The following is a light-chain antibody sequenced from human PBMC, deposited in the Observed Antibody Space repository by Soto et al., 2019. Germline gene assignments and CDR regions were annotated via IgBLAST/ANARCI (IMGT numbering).Light chain of an antibody. Sequence: EVVLTQSPATLSLSPGERATLSCRASQSINNLLAWYRQKPGQAPRLLIQDASNRATGIPARFSGSGSETDFTLTISSLEYEDFAVYYCQQRYSWPLTFGGGTRVEIK. CDR3: QQRYSWPLT. CDR1: QSINNL. CDR2: DAS. J-gene: IGKJ4*01. V-gene: IGKV3-11*01.